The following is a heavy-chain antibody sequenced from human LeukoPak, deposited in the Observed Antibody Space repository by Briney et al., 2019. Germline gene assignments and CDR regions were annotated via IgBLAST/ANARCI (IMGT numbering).Heavy chain of an antibody. CDR2: IKHSGST. Sequence: SETLSLTCAVYGGSFSGHYWSWIRQPPGKGLEWIGEIKHSGSTNYNPSLKRRVTISVDTSKNQFSLKLSSVTAADTAVYYCATGGSAGLISAFDIWGQGTMVTVSS. CDR3: ATGGSAGLISAFDI. D-gene: IGHD2-15*01. J-gene: IGHJ3*02. V-gene: IGHV4-34*01. CDR1: GGSFSGHY.